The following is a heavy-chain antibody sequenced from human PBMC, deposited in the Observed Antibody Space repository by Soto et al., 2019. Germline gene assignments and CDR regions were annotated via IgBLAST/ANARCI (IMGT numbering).Heavy chain of an antibody. J-gene: IGHJ6*02. CDR1: GYTLTELS. CDR2: FDPEDGET. CDR3: ATSLGPRTTVKAYYYYYGMDV. V-gene: IGHV1-24*01. Sequence: QVQLVQSGAEVKKPGASVKVSCKVSGYTLTELSMHWVRQAPGKGLEWMGGFDPEDGETIYAQKFQGRVTMTEDTSTDTAYMELSSLRSEDTAVYYCATSLGPRTTVKAYYYYYGMDVWGQGTTVTVSS. D-gene: IGHD4-4*01.